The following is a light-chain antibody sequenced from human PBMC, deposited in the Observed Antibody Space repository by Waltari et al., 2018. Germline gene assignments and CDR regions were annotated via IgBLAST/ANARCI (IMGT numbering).Light chain of an antibody. CDR3: LQYNNYPWT. CDR2: SAS. J-gene: IGKJ1*01. CDR1: ESISNY. Sequence: DIRMTQSPSSLSASVGDRVTITCRASESISNYLNWYQQKPGKAPKRLIYSASSLQPGVPSRFSGSGSGTEFTLTISSLQPEDFASYYCLQYNNYPWTFGQGTKVEIK. V-gene: IGKV1-17*01.